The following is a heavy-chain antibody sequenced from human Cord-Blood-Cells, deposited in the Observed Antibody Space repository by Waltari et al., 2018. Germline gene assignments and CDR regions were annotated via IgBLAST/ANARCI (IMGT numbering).Heavy chain of an antibody. J-gene: IGHJ4*02. V-gene: IGHV1-3*01. Sequence: QVQLVQSGAEVKKPGASVKVSCQASGYTFTSYAMHWVRQAPGQRLEWMGWINAGNGNTKYSQKFQGRVTITRDTSASTAYMELSSLRSEDTAVYYCARGGYCSGGSCYDEYYFDYWGQGTLVTVSS. D-gene: IGHD2-15*01. CDR1: GYTFTSYA. CDR2: INAGNGNT. CDR3: ARGGYCSGGSCYDEYYFDY.